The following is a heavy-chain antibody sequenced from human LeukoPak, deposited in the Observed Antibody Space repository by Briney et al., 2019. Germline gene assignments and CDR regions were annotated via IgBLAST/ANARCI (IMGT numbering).Heavy chain of an antibody. D-gene: IGHD2-2*01. CDR1: GLSVSGFSFSDYT. CDR2: ITTDSDAT. Sequence: GGSLRLSCAASGLSVSGFSFSDYTMNWVRQAPGKGLEWLAYITTDSDATYYTESVKGRFTVSRDNAKTSLYLQINSLGAEDTAVYYCARQYQLLWADYYYYYMDVWGKGTTVTVSS. V-gene: IGHV3-48*04. CDR3: ARQYQLLWADYYYYYMDV. J-gene: IGHJ6*03.